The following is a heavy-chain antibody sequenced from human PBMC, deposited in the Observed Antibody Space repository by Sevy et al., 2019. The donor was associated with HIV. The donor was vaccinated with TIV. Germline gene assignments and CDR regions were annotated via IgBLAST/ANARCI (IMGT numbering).Heavy chain of an antibody. Sequence: GGSLRLSCAASGFTFSSYTLNWVRQAPGKGLEWVSSISYSSEYIYYADPVKGRFTISRDNAKNSLYLQMNSLRAEDTAVYYCATDKGGYDPFDYWGQGTLVTVSS. D-gene: IGHD5-12*01. CDR1: GFTFSSYT. CDR3: ATDKGGYDPFDY. J-gene: IGHJ4*02. CDR2: ISYSSEYI. V-gene: IGHV3-21*01.